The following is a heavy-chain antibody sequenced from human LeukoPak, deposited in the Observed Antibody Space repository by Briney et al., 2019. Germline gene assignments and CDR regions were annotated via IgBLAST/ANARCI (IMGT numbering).Heavy chain of an antibody. CDR1: GFTFSTNP. Sequence: SGGSLRLSCAASGFTFSTNPMTWVRKAPGKGLVWVSRIYVDGRTTNYADSVKGRFTISRDNAKNTVYLEMNSLSVEDTATYYCIRDFRSADLWGQGTLVTVTS. CDR3: IRDFRSADL. CDR2: IYVDGRTT. J-gene: IGHJ5*02. V-gene: IGHV3-74*01.